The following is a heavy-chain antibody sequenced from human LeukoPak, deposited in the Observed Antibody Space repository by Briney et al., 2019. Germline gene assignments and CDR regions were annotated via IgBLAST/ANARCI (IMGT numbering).Heavy chain of an antibody. CDR1: GVSFSGYS. CDR2: ISHSGST. V-gene: IGHV4-34*01. CDR3: ARRTHSSSWYPRYYYYYYMDV. J-gene: IGHJ6*03. Sequence: SETLSLTCAVYGVSFSGYSWTWIRQPPGKGLEWIGEISHSGSTNYNPSLKSRVTISVDTSKNQFSLKLSSVTAADTAVYYCARRTHSSSWYPRYYYYYYMDVWGKGTTVTISS. D-gene: IGHD6-13*01.